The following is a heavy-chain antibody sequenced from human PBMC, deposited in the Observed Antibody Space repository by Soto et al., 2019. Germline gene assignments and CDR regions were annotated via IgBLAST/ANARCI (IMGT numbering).Heavy chain of an antibody. CDR3: ARGGVAGTTYT. Sequence: PSETLSLTCTVSGGSISSYYWSWIRQPPGKGLEWIGYIYYSGSTNYNPSLKSRVTISVDTSKNQFSLKLSSVTAADTAVYYCARGGVAGTTYTWGQGPLVTVSS. J-gene: IGHJ5*02. CDR2: IYYSGST. V-gene: IGHV4-59*01. CDR1: GGSISSYY. D-gene: IGHD6-19*01.